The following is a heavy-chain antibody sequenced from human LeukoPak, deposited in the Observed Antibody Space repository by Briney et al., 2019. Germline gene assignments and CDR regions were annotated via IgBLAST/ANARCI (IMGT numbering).Heavy chain of an antibody. CDR1: GFSSSIDA. D-gene: IGHD2-2*01. J-gene: IGHJ1*01. CDR2: ISGSGGST. V-gene: IGHV3-23*01. CDR3: ARATVPAVRAEYFQH. Sequence: ACLRLSCAPSGFSSSIDAMCWVRPAPGEGVGWGSAISGSGGSTYYADSVKGRFTTSRDNSKTTLYLQMNSLRAEDTAVYYCARATVPAVRAEYFQHWGQGTLVTVSS.